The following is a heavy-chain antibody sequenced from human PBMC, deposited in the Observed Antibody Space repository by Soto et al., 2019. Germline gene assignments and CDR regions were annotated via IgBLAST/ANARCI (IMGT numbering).Heavy chain of an antibody. Sequence: QVQLQESGPGLVKPSQTLSLTCTVSGGSISSGGYYWSWIRQHPGKGLEWLGYIYYRGSTYYNPSLKSRVTISVDTSKTQFSLKLSSVTAADTAVYYCARERRRYFDWLSPQDAQGVNAFDIWGQGTMVTVSS. V-gene: IGHV4-31*03. CDR2: IYYRGST. D-gene: IGHD3-9*01. CDR1: GGSISSGGYY. J-gene: IGHJ3*02. CDR3: ARERRRYFDWLSPQDAQGVNAFDI.